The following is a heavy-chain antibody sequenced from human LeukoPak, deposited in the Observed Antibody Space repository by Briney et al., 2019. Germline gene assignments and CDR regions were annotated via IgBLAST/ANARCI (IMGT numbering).Heavy chain of an antibody. D-gene: IGHD3-3*01. Sequence: PSETLSLTCTVSGGSISSYYWSWIRQPPGKGLEWIGEINHSGSTNYNPSLKSRVTISVDTSKNQFSLKLSSVTAADTAVYYCARHYYDFWSGYLTSYYFDYWGQGTLVTVSS. CDR1: GGSISSYY. CDR2: INHSGST. CDR3: ARHYYDFWSGYLTSYYFDY. J-gene: IGHJ4*02. V-gene: IGHV4-34*01.